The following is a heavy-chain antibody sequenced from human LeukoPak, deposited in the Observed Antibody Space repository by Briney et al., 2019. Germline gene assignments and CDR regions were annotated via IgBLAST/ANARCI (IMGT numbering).Heavy chain of an antibody. CDR1: GFTVSSNY. D-gene: IGHD3-16*01. CDR2: IYGGGNI. V-gene: IGHV3-53*01. J-gene: IGHJ4*02. Sequence: GGSLRLSCAASGFTVSSNYMNWVRQAPGKGLEWVSVIYGGGNIYYADSVKGRFTISRDNSKNTLYLQMNSLRAEDTAVYYCARSRGPNTFGGVHDYWGQGTLVTVSS. CDR3: ARSRGPNTFGGVHDY.